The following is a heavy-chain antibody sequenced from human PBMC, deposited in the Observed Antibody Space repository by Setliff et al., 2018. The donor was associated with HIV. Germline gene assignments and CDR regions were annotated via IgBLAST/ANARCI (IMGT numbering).Heavy chain of an antibody. J-gene: IGHJ4*01. V-gene: IGHV1-69*13. CDR2: FNPVFGAA. CDR1: GGTFRTDA. Sequence: RASVKVSCKASGGTFRTDAISWVRQAPGQGLEWVGGFNPVFGAANYAPKFRGRATITADEAATTAYMEVSSLRSDDTAVYFCARGALLAVFDFDHWGHGTLVTVSS. D-gene: IGHD3-10*01. CDR3: ARGALLAVFDFDH.